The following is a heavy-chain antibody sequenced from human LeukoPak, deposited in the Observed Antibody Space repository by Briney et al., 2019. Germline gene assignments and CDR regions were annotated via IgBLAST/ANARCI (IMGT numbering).Heavy chain of an antibody. Sequence: ASVKVSCKASGYPFTSNGISWVRQAPGQGLEWMGWISAYNGNTNYAQNLQGRVTMTTDTSTTTAYMELRSLRSDDTAVCYCARDPLSAAGSGWFDPWGQGTPVTVSS. V-gene: IGHV1-18*01. CDR3: ARDPLSAAGSGWFDP. CDR2: ISAYNGNT. CDR1: GYPFTSNG. D-gene: IGHD6-13*01. J-gene: IGHJ5*02.